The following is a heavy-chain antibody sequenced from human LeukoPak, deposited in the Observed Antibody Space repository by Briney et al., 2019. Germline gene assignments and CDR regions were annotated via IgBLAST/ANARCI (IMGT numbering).Heavy chain of an antibody. CDR3: ARVISGGCSSTSCYSTVNDAFDI. CDR2: IIPIFGTA. Sequence: SVKVSCKASGGTFSSYAISWVRQPPGQGLEWMGRIIPIFGTANYAQKFQGRVTITADESTSTAYMELSSLRSEDTAVYYCARVISGGCSSTSCYSTVNDAFDIWGQGTMVTVSS. D-gene: IGHD2-2*01. V-gene: IGHV1-69*13. J-gene: IGHJ3*02. CDR1: GGTFSSYA.